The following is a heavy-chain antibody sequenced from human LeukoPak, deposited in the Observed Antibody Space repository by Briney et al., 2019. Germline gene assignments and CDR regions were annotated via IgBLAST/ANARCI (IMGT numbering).Heavy chain of an antibody. Sequence: ASVKVSCKVSGYTLTELSMHWVRQAPGKGLEWMGGFDPEDAKTIYAQKFQGRVTMTEDTSTDTAYMELSSLRSEDTAVYYCATAGYSSSEPAGYWGQGTLVTVSS. V-gene: IGHV1-24*01. CDR3: ATAGYSSSEPAGY. CDR1: GYTLTELS. CDR2: FDPEDAKT. D-gene: IGHD6-13*01. J-gene: IGHJ4*02.